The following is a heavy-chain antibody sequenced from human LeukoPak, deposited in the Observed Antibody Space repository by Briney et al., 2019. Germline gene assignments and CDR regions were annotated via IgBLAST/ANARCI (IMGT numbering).Heavy chain of an antibody. V-gene: IGHV4-59*01. Sequence: SETLSLTCTVSGGSISSYYWSWIRQPPGKGLEWIGYIYYSGSTNYNPSLKSRVTISVDTSKNQFSLKLSSVTAADTAVYYCARDVEGSSWSNFQHWGQGTLVTVSS. CDR1: GGSISSYY. CDR3: ARDVEGSSWSNFQH. D-gene: IGHD6-13*01. CDR2: IYYSGST. J-gene: IGHJ1*01.